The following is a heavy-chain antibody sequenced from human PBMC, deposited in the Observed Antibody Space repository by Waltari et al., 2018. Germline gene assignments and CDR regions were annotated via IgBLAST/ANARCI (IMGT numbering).Heavy chain of an antibody. CDR2: MNGDGSFI. D-gene: IGHD3-16*01. CDR3: IRDAFGQNDF. CDR1: GITFTTTW. J-gene: IGHJ4*02. Sequence: VQLLESGGGLVQPGGSRRLSCTGPGITFTTTWIHWVPQAPGKGLVWVSRMNGDGSFISYADSVRGRFTISRDNAKSTLYLEMNSLRDDDTAMYHCIRDAFGQNDFWGQGTLVTVSS. V-gene: IGHV3-74*01.